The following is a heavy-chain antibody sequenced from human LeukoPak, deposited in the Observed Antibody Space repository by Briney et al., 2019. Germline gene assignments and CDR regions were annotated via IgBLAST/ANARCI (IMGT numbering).Heavy chain of an antibody. CDR1: GLTFSSYA. Sequence: GGSLRLSCAASGLTFSSYAMHWVRQAPGKGLEHVSSISSNGGTTYYAHSVKGRFTISRDNSKNTLYLQMGSLRAEDTAVYYCARGLFGSSYSSGWYLMGYWGQGTLVPVSS. CDR2: ISSNGGTT. J-gene: IGHJ4*02. D-gene: IGHD6-19*01. CDR3: ARGLFGSSYSSGWYLMGY. V-gene: IGHV3-64*01.